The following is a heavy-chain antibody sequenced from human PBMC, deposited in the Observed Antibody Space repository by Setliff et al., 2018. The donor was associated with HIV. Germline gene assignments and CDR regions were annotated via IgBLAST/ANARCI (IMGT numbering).Heavy chain of an antibody. D-gene: IGHD6-19*01. Sequence: ASVKVSCKPSGYTFTTYGLSWVRQAPGHGLEWMGWISPNFGHTKYAQKFLDRVTMTIDTATSRAYMELTSLRSDDTAVYYCARDRSGSGSYFDYWGQGTLVTVSS. V-gene: IGHV1-18*01. CDR1: GYTFTTYG. CDR2: ISPNFGHT. CDR3: ARDRSGSGSYFDY. J-gene: IGHJ4*02.